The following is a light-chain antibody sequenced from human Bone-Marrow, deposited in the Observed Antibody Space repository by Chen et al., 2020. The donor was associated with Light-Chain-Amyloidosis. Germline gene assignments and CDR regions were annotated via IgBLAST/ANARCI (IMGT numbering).Light chain of an antibody. J-gene: IGKJ4*01. CDR3: QQYYSTPLT. V-gene: IGKV4-1*01. CDR2: WAS. CDR1: QSVLYSSNNKNY. Sequence: IVMRQPPHSRAVTLGERATINCKSSQSVLYSSNNKNYLAWYQQKPGQPPKLLIYWASTRESGVPDRFSGSGSGTDFTLTISSLQAEDVAVYYCQQYYSTPLTFGGGTKVEIK.